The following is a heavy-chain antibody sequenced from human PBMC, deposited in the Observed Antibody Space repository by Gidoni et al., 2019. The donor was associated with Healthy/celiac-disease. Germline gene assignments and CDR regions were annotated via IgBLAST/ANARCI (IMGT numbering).Heavy chain of an antibody. Sequence: QVQLQESGPGLVKPSETLSLTCTVSGGSVSSGSYYWSWIRQPPGKGLEWIGYIYYSGSTNYNPSLKSRVTISVDTSKNQFSLKLSSVTAADTAVYYCARDEGRYFDYWGQGTLVTVSS. CDR2: IYYSGST. CDR1: GGSVSSGSYY. CDR3: ARDEGRYFDY. J-gene: IGHJ4*02. V-gene: IGHV4-61*01.